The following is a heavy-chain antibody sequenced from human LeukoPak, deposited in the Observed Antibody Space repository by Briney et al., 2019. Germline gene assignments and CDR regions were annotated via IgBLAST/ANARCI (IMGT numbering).Heavy chain of an antibody. CDR3: AKETSSSFDY. V-gene: IGHV3-23*01. Sequence: GGSLRLSCAASGFTFSSYAMNWVRQAPGKGLEWVSGMSNSGGSTYYADSVKGRFTISRDNSKNTLYLQMNSLRAEDTAVYYCAKETSSSFDYWSQGTLVTVSS. D-gene: IGHD6-6*01. J-gene: IGHJ4*02. CDR1: GFTFSSYA. CDR2: MSNSGGST.